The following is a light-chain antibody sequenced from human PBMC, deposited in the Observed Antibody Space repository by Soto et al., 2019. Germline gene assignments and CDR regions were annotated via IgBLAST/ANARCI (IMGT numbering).Light chain of an antibody. CDR3: QKANSSPLT. Sequence: DIQMTQSPSSVSASVGDRVTITCRASQGISSWLAWYQQKPGKAPNLLIYAASTLQSGVPSRFSGSGSGTDSTLPITSLQPEDSATYYCQKANSSPLTFGPGNKVHIK. CDR2: AAS. CDR1: QGISSW. V-gene: IGKV1-12*01. J-gene: IGKJ3*01.